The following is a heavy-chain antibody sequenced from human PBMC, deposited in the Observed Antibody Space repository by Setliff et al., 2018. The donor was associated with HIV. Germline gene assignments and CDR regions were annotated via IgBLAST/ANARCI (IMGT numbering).Heavy chain of an antibody. CDR2: VDYSGDT. CDR1: GATIHYHY. J-gene: IGHJ3*01. V-gene: IGHV4-59*11. D-gene: IGHD1-7*01. Sequence: SETLSLTCSISGATIHYHYWSWIRQPPGKGLEWIGYVDYSGDTEYDPSLQSRATISRDPSKSQVSLTLNSATAADTAVYYCTRGPGGTVPKPLEAFDVWGRGAVVTVSS. CDR3: TRGPGGTVPKPLEAFDV.